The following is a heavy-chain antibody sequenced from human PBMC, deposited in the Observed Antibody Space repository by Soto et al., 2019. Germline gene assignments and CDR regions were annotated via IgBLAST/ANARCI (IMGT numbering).Heavy chain of an antibody. CDR3: ARRRASDYGGNHHPYYFER. CDR2: ISYSGRA. CDR1: VGSIITDNYF. J-gene: IGHJ4*02. D-gene: IGHD4-17*01. Sequence: SETLSLTCTSSVGSIITDNYFCVWIRQSPRRGLELIGSISYSGRAYDNPSLQSRVTISIDASKNQFSLKLTSVTTADTAVYYCARRRASDYGGNHHPYYFERWGQGALGTVSS. V-gene: IGHV4-39*01.